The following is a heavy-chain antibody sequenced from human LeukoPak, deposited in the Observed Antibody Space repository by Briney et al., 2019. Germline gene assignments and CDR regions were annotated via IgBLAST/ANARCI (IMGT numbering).Heavy chain of an antibody. Sequence: GGSLRLSCAASGFTYSHYGMHWVRQVPGKGLEWVAVIWSDGTEKYYGDAVKGRFTISRDNSMKTLYLQMNSLRGDDTAVYYCAKDAQRGFDYSNSLESWGQGTLVTVSS. V-gene: IGHV3-33*06. CDR3: AKDAQRGFDYSNSLES. D-gene: IGHD4-11*01. J-gene: IGHJ5*01. CDR1: GFTYSHYG. CDR2: IWSDGTEK.